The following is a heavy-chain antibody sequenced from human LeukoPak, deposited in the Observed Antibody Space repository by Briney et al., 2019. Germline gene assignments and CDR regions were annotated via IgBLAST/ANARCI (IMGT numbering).Heavy chain of an antibody. Sequence: SETLSLTCTVSGYSISSGYYWGWIRQPPGQGLEWIGEINHSGSTNYNPSLKSRVTISVDTSKDQFPLQLNSVTPEDTAVYYCARGGSRFLEWLSHWGQGTLVTVSS. CDR2: INHSGST. CDR1: GYSISSGYY. J-gene: IGHJ4*02. V-gene: IGHV4-38-2*02. CDR3: ARGGSRFLEWLSH. D-gene: IGHD3-3*01.